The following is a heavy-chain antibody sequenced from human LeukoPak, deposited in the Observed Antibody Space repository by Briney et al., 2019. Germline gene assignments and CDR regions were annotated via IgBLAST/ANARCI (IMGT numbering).Heavy chain of an antibody. Sequence: GGSLRLSCVASGFAFTNYGMMWVRQAPGKGLVWVSYINNDGRSTTYADSVKGRFTISRDNAKNTLYLQMSSLRAEDTAVYYCARDGTAPGLYFDLWGQGTLVTVSS. CDR3: ARDGTAPGLYFDL. V-gene: IGHV3-74*01. J-gene: IGHJ4*01. CDR2: INNDGRST. D-gene: IGHD6-13*01. CDR1: GFAFTNYG.